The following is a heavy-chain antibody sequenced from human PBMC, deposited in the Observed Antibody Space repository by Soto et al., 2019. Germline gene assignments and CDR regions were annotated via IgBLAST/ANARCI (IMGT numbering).Heavy chain of an antibody. J-gene: IGHJ4*02. CDR2: ISAYNGNT. V-gene: IGHV1-18*01. CDR1: GYTFTSYG. CDR3: ATDAGVDGDPAPIDY. Sequence: QVQLVQSGAEVKKPGASVKVSCKASGYTFTSYGISRVRQAPGQGLEWMGWISAYNGNTNYAQKLQGRVTMTTDTSTSTAYMELRSLRSDDTAVYYCATDAGVDGDPAPIDYWGQGTLVTVSS. D-gene: IGHD4-17*01.